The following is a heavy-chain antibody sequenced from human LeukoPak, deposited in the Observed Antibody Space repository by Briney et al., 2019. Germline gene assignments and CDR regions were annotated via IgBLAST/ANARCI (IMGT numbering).Heavy chain of an antibody. CDR1: GFTFSSYS. Sequence: GGSLRLSCAASGFTFSSYSMNWVRQAPGKGLEWVSSISSSSSYIYYADSVKGRFTISRDNAQNTVYLQMNSLRSEDTAVYYCARDTGVRPRVAHFDYWGQGTLVTVSS. D-gene: IGHD1-14*01. V-gene: IGHV3-21*01. CDR2: ISSSSSYI. J-gene: IGHJ4*02. CDR3: ARDTGVRPRVAHFDY.